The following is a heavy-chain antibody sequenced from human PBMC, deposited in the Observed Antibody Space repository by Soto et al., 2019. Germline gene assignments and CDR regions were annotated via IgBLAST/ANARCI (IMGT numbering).Heavy chain of an antibody. J-gene: IGHJ6*02. V-gene: IGHV1-2*04. CDR3: ARDIVVVPAATDYYGMDV. CDR2: INPNSGGT. CDR1: GYTFTGYY. D-gene: IGHD2-2*01. Sequence: ASVKVSCKASGYTFTGYYMHWVRQAPGQGLEWMGWINPNSGGTNYAQKFQGWVTMTRDTSISTAYMELSRLRSDDTAVYYCARDIVVVPAATDYYGMDVWGQGTTVTVS.